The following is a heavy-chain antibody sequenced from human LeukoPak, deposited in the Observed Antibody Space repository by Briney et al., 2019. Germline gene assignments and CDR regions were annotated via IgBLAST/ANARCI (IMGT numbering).Heavy chain of an antibody. CDR2: IYYSGST. J-gene: IGHJ4*02. V-gene: IGHV4-39*07. CDR1: GGSISSSSYY. D-gene: IGHD3-22*01. CDR3: ARDLRSGPVYYFDY. Sequence: SETLSLTCTVSGGSISSSSYYWGWIRQPPGKGLEWIGSIYYSGSTYYNPSLKSRVTISVDKSKNQFSLKLSSVTAADTAVYYCARDLRSGPVYYFDYWGQGTLVTVSS.